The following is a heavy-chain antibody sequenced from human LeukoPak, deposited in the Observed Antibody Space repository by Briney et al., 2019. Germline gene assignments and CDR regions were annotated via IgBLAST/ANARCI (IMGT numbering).Heavy chain of an antibody. D-gene: IGHD6-19*01. CDR1: GLTFNSYA. CDR2: ISSDGSNN. Sequence: TGGSLRLSCAASGLTFNSYAMHWVRQAPGKGLEWGAVISSDGSNNYYADAVKGRFTISRDNSKNTLYLQVNSLRAEDTAVYYCARDRYSSGWYGDFDCWGQGTLVTVSS. V-gene: IGHV3-30-3*01. CDR3: ARDRYSSGWYGDFDC. J-gene: IGHJ4*02.